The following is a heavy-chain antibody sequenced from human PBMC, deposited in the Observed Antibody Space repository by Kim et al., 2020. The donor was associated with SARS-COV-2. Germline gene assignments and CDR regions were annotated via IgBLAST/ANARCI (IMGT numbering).Heavy chain of an antibody. CDR3: TTVDYDSSGYY. V-gene: IGHV3-15*01. D-gene: IGHD3-22*01. Sequence: TDYAAPVKDRFTISRDKAKNTLYLQKNSLKTEDTSVYYCTTVDYDSSGYYWGQGTLVTVSS. J-gene: IGHJ4*02. CDR2: T.